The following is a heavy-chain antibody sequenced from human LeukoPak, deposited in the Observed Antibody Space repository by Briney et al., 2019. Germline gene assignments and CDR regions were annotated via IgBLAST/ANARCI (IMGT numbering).Heavy chain of an antibody. CDR2: IYYSGST. D-gene: IGHD3-16*01. CDR1: GGSISSYY. J-gene: IGHJ4*02. V-gene: IGHV4-59*01. CDR3: ARDLQSGPPVG. Sequence: PSETLSLTCTVSGGSISSYYWSWLRQPPGKGLEWIGYIYYSGSTYYNPSLKSRVTISVDTSKDQFSLKLSSVTPADTAVYYCARDLQSGPPVGWGQGTLVTVSS.